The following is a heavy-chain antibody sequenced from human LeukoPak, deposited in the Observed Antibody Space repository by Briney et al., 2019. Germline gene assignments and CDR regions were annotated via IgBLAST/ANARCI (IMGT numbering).Heavy chain of an antibody. CDR2: IKTDGSST. J-gene: IGHJ6*03. CDR1: GFSFSNYW. V-gene: IGHV3-74*01. CDR3: AKGGGYEAQYYYYYLDV. Sequence: GGSLRLSCAASGFSFSNYWMHWVRQVPGKGLMWVSRIKTDGSSTSYADSVKGRFTISRDNAKNTLYLQMKSLRAEDTAVYYCAKGGGYEAQYYYYYLDVWGKGTTVTISS. D-gene: IGHD5-12*01.